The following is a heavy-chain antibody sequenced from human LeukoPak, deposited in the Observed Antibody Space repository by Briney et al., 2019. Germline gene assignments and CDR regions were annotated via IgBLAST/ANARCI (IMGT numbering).Heavy chain of an antibody. V-gene: IGHV3-21*01. CDR1: GFTFSSYS. CDR3: ARDFGTYYDFWSGSAFFYP. J-gene: IGHJ5*02. CDR2: ISSSSSYI. D-gene: IGHD3-3*01. Sequence: PGGSLRLSCAASGFTFSSYSMNWVRQAPGKGLEWVSSISSSSSYIYYADSVKGRFTISRDNAKNSLYLQMNSLRAEDTAVYYCARDFGTYYDFWSGSAFFYPWGQGTLVTVSS.